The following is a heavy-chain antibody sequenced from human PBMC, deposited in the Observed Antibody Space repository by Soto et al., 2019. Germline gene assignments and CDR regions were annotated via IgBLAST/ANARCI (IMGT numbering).Heavy chain of an antibody. CDR1: GYTFTNYG. CDR3: ARDGYVEVYGMDV. CDR2: ISGYIGNT. J-gene: IGHJ6*02. V-gene: IGHV1-18*01. D-gene: IGHD5-12*01. Sequence: QVQLVQSGAEVKKPGASVKVSCKASGYTFTNYGISWVRQAPGQGLEWMGWISGYIGNTKYAQKLQGRGTMTTDTXTSTAYRELRSLRSDDTAVYYCARDGYVEVYGMDVWGQGTTVTVSS.